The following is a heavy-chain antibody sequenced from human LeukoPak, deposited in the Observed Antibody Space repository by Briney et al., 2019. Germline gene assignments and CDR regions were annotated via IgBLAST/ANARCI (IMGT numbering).Heavy chain of an antibody. D-gene: IGHD6-19*01. CDR1: GFTFSSYG. CDR3: ARDQQGLGDHYYFDY. CDR2: IWYDGSNK. J-gene: IGHJ4*02. V-gene: IGHV3-33*01. Sequence: PGGSLRLSCAASGFTFSSYGMHWVRQAPGKGLEWVAVIWYDGSNKYYADSVKGRFTISRDNSKNTLYLQMKSLRAEDTAVYYCARDQQGLGDHYYFDYWGQGTLVTVSS.